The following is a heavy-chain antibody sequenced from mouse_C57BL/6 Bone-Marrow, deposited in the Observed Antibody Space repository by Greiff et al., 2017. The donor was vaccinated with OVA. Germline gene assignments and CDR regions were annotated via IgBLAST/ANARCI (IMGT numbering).Heavy chain of an antibody. D-gene: IGHD2-3*01. CDR3: AREDDGYSAWFAY. Sequence: QVQLKESGAELVRPGASVKLSCKASGYTFTDYYINWVKQRPGQGLEWIARIYPGSGNTYYNEKFKGKATLTAEKSSSTAYMQLSSLTSEDSAVYFCAREDDGYSAWFAYWGQGTLVTVSA. J-gene: IGHJ3*01. CDR1: GYTFTDYY. CDR2: IYPGSGNT. V-gene: IGHV1-76*01.